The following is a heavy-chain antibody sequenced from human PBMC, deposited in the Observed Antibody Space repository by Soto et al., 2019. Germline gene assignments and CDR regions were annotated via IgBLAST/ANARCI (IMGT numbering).Heavy chain of an antibody. Sequence: PSETLSLTCTVSGDSINSADYYWNWLRQSPGKGPEWIGSVFYTGFTSYNPSLESRVSVSVDTSKNQFSLKVSGVSAADTAVYYCATSQKGYNWNYFDHWGQGALVTVSS. J-gene: IGHJ4*02. D-gene: IGHD1-20*01. CDR2: VFYTGFT. CDR1: GDSINSADYY. V-gene: IGHV4-39*01. CDR3: ATSQKGYNWNYFDH.